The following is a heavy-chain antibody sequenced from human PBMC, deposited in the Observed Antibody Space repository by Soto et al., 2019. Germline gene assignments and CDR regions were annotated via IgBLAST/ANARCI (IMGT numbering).Heavy chain of an antibody. Sequence: SETLSLTCVVSGGSISSGGYSWSWIRQPPGKGLEWIGYIYHSGSTYYNPSLKSRVTISVDRSKNQFSLKLSSVTAADTAVYYCARLSNDYGDSDYWGQGTLVTVSS. V-gene: IGHV4-30-2*01. CDR1: GGSISSGGYS. CDR3: ARLSNDYGDSDY. CDR2: IYHSGST. D-gene: IGHD4-17*01. J-gene: IGHJ4*02.